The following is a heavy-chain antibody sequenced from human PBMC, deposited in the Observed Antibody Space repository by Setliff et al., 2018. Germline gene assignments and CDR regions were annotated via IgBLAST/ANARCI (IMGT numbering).Heavy chain of an antibody. V-gene: IGHV4-59*01. Sequence: SETLSLTCTVSDGSLSTYYWSWIRQPPGKGLEFIGYVYYSGTANYSPSLRSRLTISVDTSKNQFSLKLRSVTAADTAVYYCARGGTFRYFDFWGQGTMVTVSS. CDR1: DGSLSTYY. CDR2: VYYSGTA. J-gene: IGHJ4*03. CDR3: ARGGTFRYFDF. D-gene: IGHD5-12*01.